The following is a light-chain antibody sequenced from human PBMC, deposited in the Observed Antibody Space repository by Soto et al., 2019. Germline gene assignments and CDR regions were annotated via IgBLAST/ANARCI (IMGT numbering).Light chain of an antibody. CDR2: DAS. CDR3: QQYGSSPFT. V-gene: IGKV3-20*01. CDR1: QSVSSSY. J-gene: IGKJ3*01. Sequence: EIVLTQSPGTLSLSPGERATLSCRASQSVSSSYLAWYQQKPGQAPRLLIYDASSRDTGIPDRFSGSGSGTDFTLTISRLEPEDFAVYYCQQYGSSPFTFGPGTKVDIK.